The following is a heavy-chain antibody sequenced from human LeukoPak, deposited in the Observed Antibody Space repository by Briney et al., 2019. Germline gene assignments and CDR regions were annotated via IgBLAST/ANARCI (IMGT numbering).Heavy chain of an antibody. D-gene: IGHD2-2*01. Sequence: GASVKVSCKASGYTFTSYYIHWVRQAPGQGLEWMGIINPSGGSTRYAQKLQGRVTMTRDTSTSTVYMELSGLRSEDTAVYYCARARGSRNYFDYWGQGTLVTVSS. J-gene: IGHJ4*02. CDR1: GYTFTSYY. CDR2: INPSGGST. CDR3: ARARGSRNYFDY. V-gene: IGHV1-46*01.